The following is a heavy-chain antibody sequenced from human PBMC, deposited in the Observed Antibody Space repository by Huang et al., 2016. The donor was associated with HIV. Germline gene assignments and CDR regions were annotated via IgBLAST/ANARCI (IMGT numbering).Heavy chain of an antibody. CDR1: GGTFSSCG. Sequence: QVQLVQSGAEVKKPGSSVKVSCRAAGGTFSSCGIGWVRQAPGQGLEGRGGIIPIFGTTNYAQKFQGRVTITADESTSTAYMELSSLRSEDTAVYYCARWEAAADNNWFDPWGQGTLVTVSS. V-gene: IGHV1-69*01. J-gene: IGHJ5*02. D-gene: IGHD6-13*01. CDR3: ARWEAAADNNWFDP. CDR2: IIPIFGTT.